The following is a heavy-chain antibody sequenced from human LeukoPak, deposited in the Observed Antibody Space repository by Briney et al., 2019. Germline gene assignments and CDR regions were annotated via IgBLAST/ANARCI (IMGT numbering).Heavy chain of an antibody. V-gene: IGHV3-7*01. J-gene: IGHJ4*02. CDR2: IKQDGSEK. CDR3: ARSTIVVIVPAAMD. Sequence: NIKQDGSEKYYVDSVKGRFTISRDNAKNSLYLQMNSLRAEDTAVYYCARSTIVVIVPAAMDWGQGTLLTVSS. D-gene: IGHD2-2*01.